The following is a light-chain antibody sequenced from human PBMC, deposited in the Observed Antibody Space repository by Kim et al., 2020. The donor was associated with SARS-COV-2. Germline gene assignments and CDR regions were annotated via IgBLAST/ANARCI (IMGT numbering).Light chain of an antibody. CDR1: KIGSKS. J-gene: IGLJ3*02. CDR2: YDS. Sequence: SYELTQPPSVSVAPGKTARITCGGNKIGSKSVHWYQQKPGQAPVLVIYYDSDRPSGIPERFSGSNSGNTATLTISRVEAGDEADYYCQAWDSRSDHRGVF. CDR3: QAWDSRSDHRGV. V-gene: IGLV3-21*04.